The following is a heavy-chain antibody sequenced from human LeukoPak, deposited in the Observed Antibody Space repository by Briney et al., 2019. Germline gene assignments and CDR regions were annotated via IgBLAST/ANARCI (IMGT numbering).Heavy chain of an antibody. Sequence: QPGGSLRLSCAASRFTFSSYAMSWVRQAPGKGLEWVSGIRGSGDITYYADSVKGRFTISRDNFKNTLYLQMNSLRAEDTAVYYCAKTRIVCSSVSCPGGGFDYWGHGTLVTVSS. V-gene: IGHV3-23*01. CDR1: RFTFSSYA. CDR3: AKTRIVCSSVSCPGGGFDY. D-gene: IGHD2-2*01. J-gene: IGHJ4*01. CDR2: IRGSGDIT.